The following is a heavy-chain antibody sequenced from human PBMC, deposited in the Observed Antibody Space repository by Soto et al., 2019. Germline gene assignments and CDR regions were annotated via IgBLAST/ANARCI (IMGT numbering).Heavy chain of an antibody. CDR3: ARIIGYGYHYYGLDV. V-gene: IGHV3-21*01. Sequence: EVPVVESGGGLVKPGGSLRLSCAASGFTFSSYSMNWVRQAPGKGLEWVSSINSSGSYKYYADSVKGRFTISRDNAKNSLYLQMNSLRAEDTAVYYCARIIGYGYHYYGLDVWGQGTTVTVSS. D-gene: IGHD5-18*01. CDR2: INSSGSYK. J-gene: IGHJ6*02. CDR1: GFTFSSYS.